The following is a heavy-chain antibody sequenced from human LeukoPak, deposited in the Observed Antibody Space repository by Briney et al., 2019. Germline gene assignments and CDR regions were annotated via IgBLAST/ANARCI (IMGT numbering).Heavy chain of an antibody. V-gene: IGHV3-23*01. Sequence: TGGSLRLSCAASGFTFSSYAMSWVRQAPGKGLEWVSAIISSGGSTYYADSVQGRFTISRDNSKNTLYLQMNSLRAEDTAVYYCAKSMVRGVIPYYFDYWGQGTLVTVSS. CDR2: IISSGGST. D-gene: IGHD3-10*01. CDR3: AKSMVRGVIPYYFDY. CDR1: GFTFSSYA. J-gene: IGHJ4*02.